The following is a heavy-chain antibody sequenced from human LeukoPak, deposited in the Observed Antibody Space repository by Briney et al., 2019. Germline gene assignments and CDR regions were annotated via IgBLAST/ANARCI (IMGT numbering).Heavy chain of an antibody. Sequence: PSETLSLTCTVSGGSISSSSYYWGWIRQPPGKGLEWIGSIYYSGSTYYNPSLKSRVTISVDTSKNQFSLKLSSVTAADTAVYYCARDGSDYDFWSGSWNWFDPWGQGTLVTVSS. V-gene: IGHV4-39*07. J-gene: IGHJ5*02. D-gene: IGHD3-3*01. CDR2: IYYSGST. CDR3: ARDGSDYDFWSGSWNWFDP. CDR1: GGSISSSSYY.